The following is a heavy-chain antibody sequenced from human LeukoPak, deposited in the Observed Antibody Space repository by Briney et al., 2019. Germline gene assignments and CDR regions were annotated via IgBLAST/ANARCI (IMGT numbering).Heavy chain of an antibody. Sequence: QAGGSLRLSCAASGFTFSSYGMSWVRQAPGKGLEWVSAISGSGGSTYYADSVKGRFTISRDNSKNTLYPQMNSLRAEDTAVYYCANGLRYCSSTSCYVNYYYYMDVWGKGTTVTISS. D-gene: IGHD2-2*01. CDR1: GFTFSSYG. CDR2: ISGSGGST. V-gene: IGHV3-23*01. CDR3: ANGLRYCSSTSCYVNYYYYMDV. J-gene: IGHJ6*03.